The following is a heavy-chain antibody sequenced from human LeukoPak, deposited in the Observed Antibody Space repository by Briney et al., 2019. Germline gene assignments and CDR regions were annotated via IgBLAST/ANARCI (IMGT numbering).Heavy chain of an antibody. V-gene: IGHV4-59*12. CDR1: GGSISSYY. D-gene: IGHD6-13*01. CDR2: IYHSGST. CDR3: ARDPDKYSSSWYHAQGDY. Sequence: SETLSLTCTVSGGSISSYYWSWIRQPPGKGLEWIGYIYHSGSTYYNPSLKSRVTISVDRSKNQFSLKLSSVTAADTAVYYCARDPDKYSSSWYHAQGDYWGQGTLVTVSS. J-gene: IGHJ4*02.